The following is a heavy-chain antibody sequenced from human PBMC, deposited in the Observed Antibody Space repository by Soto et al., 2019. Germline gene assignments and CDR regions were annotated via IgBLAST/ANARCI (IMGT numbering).Heavy chain of an antibody. J-gene: IGHJ4*02. CDR1: GGTFSSYP. CDR2: IIPIFGIV. D-gene: IGHD1-1*01. Sequence: QVQLVQSGAEVKKPGSSVKVSCKASGGTFSSYPLSWVRQAPGQGLEWMGGIIPIFGIVNSAQKFQGRVSITADECTSTAFMELTSLTSEDTAVYYCARPRTTGTTKGYDYWGQGTLVTVSS. CDR3: ARPRTTGTTKGYDY. V-gene: IGHV1-69*01.